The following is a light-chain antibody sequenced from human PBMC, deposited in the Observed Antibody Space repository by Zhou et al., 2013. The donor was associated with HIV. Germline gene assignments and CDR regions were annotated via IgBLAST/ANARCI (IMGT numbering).Light chain of an antibody. V-gene: IGKV1-12*01. J-gene: IGKJ3*01. CDR1: RDISTW. CDR3: QQSYSTPQT. Sequence: IQMTQSPSSVSASVGDRVTITCRASRDISTWLAWYQQKPGKAPKLLIYAASSLQTGVPSRFSGRGSGTDFTLTISSLQPEDFATYYCQQSYSTPQTFGPGTKVDIK. CDR2: AAS.